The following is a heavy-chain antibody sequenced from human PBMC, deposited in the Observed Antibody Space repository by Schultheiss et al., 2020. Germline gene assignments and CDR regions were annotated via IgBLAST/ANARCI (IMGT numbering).Heavy chain of an antibody. CDR1: GGSISSSSYY. CDR2: IYYSGST. D-gene: IGHD3-22*01. Sequence: SETLSLTCTVSGGSISSSSYYWGWIRQPPGKGLEWIVSIYYSGSTYYNPSLKSRVTISVDTSKNQFSLKLSSVTAADTAVYYCARAGQTYYSDSINYLNWFDHWDQGALVTVSS. CDR3: ARAGQTYYSDSINYLNWFDH. J-gene: IGHJ5*02. V-gene: IGHV4-39*01.